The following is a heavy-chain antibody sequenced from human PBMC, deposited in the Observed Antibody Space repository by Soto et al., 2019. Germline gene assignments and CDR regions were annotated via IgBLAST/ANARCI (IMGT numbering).Heavy chain of an antibody. CDR1: GGSISTDHYH. J-gene: IGHJ6*02. CDR2: IHYSGSI. D-gene: IGHD2-21*02. V-gene: IGHV4-30-4*01. CDR3: AREDDGGDRDYYGLDV. Sequence: QVQLQESGPGLVRPSQTLSLTCTVSGGSISTDHYHWTWIRQTPGKGLEWIVYIHYSGSIHFNPSLQSRVSMSVDTSQNLFSLKLSSVTAADTAVYFCAREDDGGDRDYYGLDVWGQGTTVTVSS.